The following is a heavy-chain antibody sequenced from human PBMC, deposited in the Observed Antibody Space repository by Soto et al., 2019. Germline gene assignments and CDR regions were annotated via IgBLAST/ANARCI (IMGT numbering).Heavy chain of an antibody. J-gene: IGHJ4*02. V-gene: IGHV3-48*03. CDR3: ARESEDLTSNFDY. Sequence: ESGGGLVQPGGSLRLSCTASGFDFSRFEMNWVRQAPGKGLEWISYITGGGAVYYADSVRGRFTISRDNGWNSLYLQMNGLRAEDTAIYYCARESEDLTSNFDYWGQGTLVTVSS. CDR1: GFDFSRFE. CDR2: ITGGGAV.